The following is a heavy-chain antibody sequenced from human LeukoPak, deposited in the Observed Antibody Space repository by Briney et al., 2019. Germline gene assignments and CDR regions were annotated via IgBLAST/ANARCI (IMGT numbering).Heavy chain of an antibody. V-gene: IGHV3-23*01. CDR2: ISGDGAST. J-gene: IGHJ3*01. Sequence: GTSLRLSCAASGFTFAIHAMTWVRQAPGKGLEWVSGISGDGASTHYAESVKGQFTISRDNSQNTLFLQMNSLRVEDTAIYYCAKDSYVSGRPLHTFDVWGQGTMVTVSS. CDR3: AKDSYVSGRPLHTFDV. D-gene: IGHD3-10*01. CDR1: GFTFAIHA.